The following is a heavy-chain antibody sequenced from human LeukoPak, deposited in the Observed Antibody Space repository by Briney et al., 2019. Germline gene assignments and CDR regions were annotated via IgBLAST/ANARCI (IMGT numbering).Heavy chain of an antibody. CDR3: ARRSPSKNDFVSGSFRSIRGRPYDY. V-gene: IGHV4-4*02. D-gene: IGHD3-3*01. Sequence: SETLSLTCAVSGGSIGINNWWSWVRQSPGKGLEWIGEIYYNGNTNYNSSLKSRVTISVDRTKSQFSLRLRSVTVADTAIYYCARRSPSKNDFVSGSFRSIRGRPYDYWGQGTLVAVSS. CDR2: IYYNGNT. CDR1: GGSIGINNW. J-gene: IGHJ4*02.